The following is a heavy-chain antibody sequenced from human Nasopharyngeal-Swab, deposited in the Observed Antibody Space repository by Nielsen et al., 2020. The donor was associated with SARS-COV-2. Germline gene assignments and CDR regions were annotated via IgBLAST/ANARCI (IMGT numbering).Heavy chain of an antibody. CDR2: MYKSGNT. D-gene: IGHD5-24*01. J-gene: IGHJ6*02. CDR3: TSTFEMNPYYGMGV. V-gene: IGHV4-59*01. CDR1: GGSNSRYY. Sequence: WGSLRLSCSVSGGSNSRYYWSWVRQSPGKGLEWIGNMYKSGNTNYNPSLKSRVTISVDTSKNQFSLKLSSVTAADTAVYYCTSTFEMNPYYGMGVWGQGTTVTVSS.